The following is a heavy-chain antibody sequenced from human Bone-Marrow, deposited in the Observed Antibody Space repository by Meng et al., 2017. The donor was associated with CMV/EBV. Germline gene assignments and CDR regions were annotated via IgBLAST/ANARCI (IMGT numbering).Heavy chain of an antibody. CDR2: ISYDGSNK. Sequence: GGSLRLSCAASGFTFSSYAMHWVRQAPGKGLEWVAVISYDGSNKYYADSVEGRFTISRDNAKNTLFLQMNSLRVEDTAVYYCSRDLAGRADYWGPGTLVTVSS. V-gene: IGHV3-30*04. CDR3: SRDLAGRADY. J-gene: IGHJ4*02. CDR1: GFTFSSYA. D-gene: IGHD3-10*01.